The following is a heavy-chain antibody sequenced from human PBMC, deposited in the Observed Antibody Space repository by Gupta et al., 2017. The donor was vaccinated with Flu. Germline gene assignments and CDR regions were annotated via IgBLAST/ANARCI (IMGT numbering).Heavy chain of an antibody. CDR1: GGSFSGYY. CDR2: INHSGST. CDR3: ARVPDSRLERHLGTDY. J-gene: IGHJ4*02. D-gene: IGHD1-1*01. Sequence: QVQLQQWGAGLLKPSETLSLTCAVYGGSFSGYYWSWIRQPPGKGLEWIGEINHSGSTNYNPSLKSRVTISVDTSKNQFSLKLSSVTAADTAVYYCARVPDSRLERHLGTDYWGQGTLVTVSS. V-gene: IGHV4-34*01.